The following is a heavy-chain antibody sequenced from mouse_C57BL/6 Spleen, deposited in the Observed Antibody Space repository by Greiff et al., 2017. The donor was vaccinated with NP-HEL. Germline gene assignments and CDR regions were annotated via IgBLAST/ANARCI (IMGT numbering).Heavy chain of an antibody. CDR2: IYPGDGDT. V-gene: IGHV1-82*01. CDR3: ARSSGYFDY. D-gene: IGHD3-2*02. Sequence: QVQLQQSGPELVKPGASVKISCKASGYAFSSSWMNWVKQRPGKGLEWIGRIYPGDGDTNYNGKFKGKATLTADKSSSTAYMQLSSLTSEDSAVYFCARSSGYFDYWGQGTTLTVSS. J-gene: IGHJ2*01. CDR1: GYAFSSSW.